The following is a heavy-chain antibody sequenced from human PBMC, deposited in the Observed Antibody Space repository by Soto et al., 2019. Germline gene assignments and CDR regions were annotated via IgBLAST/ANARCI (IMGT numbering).Heavy chain of an antibody. CDR2: ISPYSGYT. D-gene: IGHD2-2*01. CDR3: TREAIVVIPAAQPSHFDS. J-gene: IGHJ4*02. V-gene: IGHV1-18*01. Sequence: QVQLVQSGAEVKKPGASVKVSCKGLGYNFIKYGINWVRQAPGQGLEWMGWISPYSGYTHSAQKFQGRLTLTTDTAATTAYMELRSLRSADTALYYCTREAIVVIPAAQPSHFDSWGQGTFVTVSS. CDR1: GYNFIKYG.